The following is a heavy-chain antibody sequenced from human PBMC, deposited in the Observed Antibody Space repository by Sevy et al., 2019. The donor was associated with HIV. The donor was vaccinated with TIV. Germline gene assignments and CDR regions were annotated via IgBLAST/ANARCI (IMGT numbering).Heavy chain of an antibody. V-gene: IGHV3-7*01. CDR1: GFTFGDYW. D-gene: IGHD3-10*01. J-gene: IGHJ4*02. CDR2: IKQGGSET. CDR3: ARGTLMVRGVKGFDY. Sequence: GGSLRLSCAASGFTFGDYWLTWVRQVPGKGLEWVANIKQGGSETYYADSVKGRFTISRDNAKNSLYLQMNSLRDEDTAVYYCARGTLMVRGVKGFDYWGQGTLVTVSS.